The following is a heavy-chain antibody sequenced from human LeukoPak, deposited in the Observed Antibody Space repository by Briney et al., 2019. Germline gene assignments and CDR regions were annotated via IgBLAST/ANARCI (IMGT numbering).Heavy chain of an antibody. J-gene: IGHJ4*02. Sequence: RASVKVSCKASGYTLTSYDINWVRQATGQGLEWMGWMNPNSGNTGYAQKFQGRVTMTRNTSISTAYMELSSLRSEDTAVYYCARVMITFGGVIPHTPFDYWGQGTLVTVSS. CDR3: ARVMITFGGVIPHTPFDY. V-gene: IGHV1-8*01. D-gene: IGHD3-16*02. CDR2: MNPNSGNT. CDR1: GYTLTSYD.